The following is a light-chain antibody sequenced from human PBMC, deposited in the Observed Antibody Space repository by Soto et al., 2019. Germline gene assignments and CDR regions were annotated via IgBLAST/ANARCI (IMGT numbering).Light chain of an antibody. V-gene: IGKV3-20*01. CDR2: GAS. CDR3: QQYGSSPPTWT. J-gene: IGKJ1*01. Sequence: EIVITQSPGTLSFPTGERSTLSCRASQSVSSTYLAWYQQKPGQAPRLLVFGASSRATGIPDRFSGSGSGTDFTLTISRLEPEDFAVYYCQQYGSSPPTWTFGQGTKVDIK. CDR1: QSVSSTY.